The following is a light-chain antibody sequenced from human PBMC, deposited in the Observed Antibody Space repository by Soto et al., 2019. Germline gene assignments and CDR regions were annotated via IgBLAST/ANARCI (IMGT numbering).Light chain of an antibody. V-gene: IGKV3-11*01. CDR3: QQRSSWPPPT. CDR1: QSVSSY. J-gene: IGKJ4*01. CDR2: DAS. Sequence: EVVLTQSPATLSLSPGERATLSCRASQSVSSYLAWYQQKPGQAPRLLIYDASNRATGIPARFSGSGSGTDFPPPISSLAPEDCAFYYCQQRSSWPPPTFGGGTKVEIK.